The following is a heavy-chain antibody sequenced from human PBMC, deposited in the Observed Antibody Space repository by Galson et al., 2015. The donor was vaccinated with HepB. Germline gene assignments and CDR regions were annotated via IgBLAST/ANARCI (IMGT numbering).Heavy chain of an antibody. J-gene: IGHJ4*02. V-gene: IGHV1-46*04. CDR3: ARDKEVVGGSCCDY. CDR1: GYIFTRYY. CDR2: VDPSGRGN. Sequence: SVKVSCKASGYIFTRYYIHWARQAPGQGLEWMGLVDPSGRGNRYAQKLQGRVTMTRDTSTSTVYMELSSLRSDDTAVYFCARDKEVVGGSCCDYWGQGTLVTVSS. D-gene: IGHD2-15*01.